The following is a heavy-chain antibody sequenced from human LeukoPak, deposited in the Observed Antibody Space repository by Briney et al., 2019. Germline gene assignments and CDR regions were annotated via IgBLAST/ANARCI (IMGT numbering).Heavy chain of an antibody. D-gene: IGHD2-15*01. CDR2: INPNSGGT. V-gene: IGHV1-2*02. CDR3: ARICDPNGGSRYFSFDY. Sequence: GASVKVSCKASGYTFSDHYIHWVRQAPGQGLEWMGWINPNSGGTNYAQKFQGRVTMTRDTSISTVYMELSRLRSDDTAVYYCARICDPNGGSRYFSFDYWGQGTLVTVSS. J-gene: IGHJ4*02. CDR1: GYTFSDHY.